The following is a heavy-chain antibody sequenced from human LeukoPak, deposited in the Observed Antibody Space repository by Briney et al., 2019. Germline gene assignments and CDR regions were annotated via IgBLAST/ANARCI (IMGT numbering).Heavy chain of an antibody. Sequence: GGSLRLSCAASGFTFSSYAMHWVRQAPGKGLEWVAVISYDGSNKYYADSVKGRFTISRDNSKNTLYLQMNSLRAEDTAVYYCAKDRLSSGSLYFDYWGQGTLVTVSS. CDR2: ISYDGSNK. V-gene: IGHV3-30*18. D-gene: IGHD3-22*01. CDR3: AKDRLSSGSLYFDY. CDR1: GFTFSSYA. J-gene: IGHJ4*02.